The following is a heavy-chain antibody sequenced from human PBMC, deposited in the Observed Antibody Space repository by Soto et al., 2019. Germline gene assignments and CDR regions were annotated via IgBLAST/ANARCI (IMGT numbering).Heavy chain of an antibody. Sequence: ASVKVSCKASGGTFSSYAISWVRQAPGQGLEWMGGIIPIFGTANYAQKFQGRVTITADESTSTAYMELSSLRSEDTAVYYCARARTVRKTRYYYYGMDVWGQGTTVTVSS. CDR2: IIPIFGTA. CDR1: GGTFSSYA. J-gene: IGHJ6*02. V-gene: IGHV1-69*13. D-gene: IGHD4-17*01. CDR3: ARARTVRKTRYYYYGMDV.